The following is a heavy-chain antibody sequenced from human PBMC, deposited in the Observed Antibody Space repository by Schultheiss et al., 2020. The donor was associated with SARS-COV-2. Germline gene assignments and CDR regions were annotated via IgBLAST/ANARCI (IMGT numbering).Heavy chain of an antibody. D-gene: IGHD5-12*01. J-gene: IGHJ6*02. Sequence: SETLSLTCAVYGGSFSGYYWSWIRQPPGKGLEWIGEINHSGSTNYNPSLKSRVTISVDTSKNQFSLKLSSVTAADTAVYYCARGGWLLGYYYYGMDVWGQGTTVTVSS. CDR1: GGSFSGYY. CDR2: INHSGST. V-gene: IGHV4-34*01. CDR3: ARGGWLLGYYYYGMDV.